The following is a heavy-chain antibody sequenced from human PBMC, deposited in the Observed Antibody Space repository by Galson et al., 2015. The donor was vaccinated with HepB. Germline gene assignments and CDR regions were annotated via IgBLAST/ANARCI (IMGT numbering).Heavy chain of an antibody. J-gene: IGHJ2*01. CDR3: ARDGVTGFGELLPYWYFDL. CDR2: IWYDGSNK. Sequence: SLRLSCAASGFTFSSYGMHWVRQAPGKGLEWVAVIWYDGSNKYYADSVKGRFTISRDNSKNTLYLQMNSLRAEDTAVYYCARDGVTGFGELLPYWYFDLWGRGTLVTVSS. D-gene: IGHD3-10*01. CDR1: GFTFSSYG. V-gene: IGHV3-33*01.